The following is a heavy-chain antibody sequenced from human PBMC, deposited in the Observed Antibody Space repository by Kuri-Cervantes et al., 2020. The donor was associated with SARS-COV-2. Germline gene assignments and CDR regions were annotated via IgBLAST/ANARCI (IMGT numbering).Heavy chain of an antibody. Sequence: GSLRLSCTVSGAAISSSSYYWDWNRQPPGKGLEWIGSIYYTGSTYYNPSLKSRVTISVDTSKNQFSLKLTSVTAADTAVYYCAIAWSTFDYWGQGTLVTVSS. J-gene: IGHJ4*02. CDR2: IYYTGST. V-gene: IGHV4-39*01. CDR1: GAAISSSSYY. CDR3: AIAWSTFDY. D-gene: IGHD2-15*01.